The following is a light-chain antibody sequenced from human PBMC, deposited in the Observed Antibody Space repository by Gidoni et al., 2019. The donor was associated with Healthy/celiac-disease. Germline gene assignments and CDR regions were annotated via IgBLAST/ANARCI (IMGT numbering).Light chain of an antibody. CDR2: GDS. J-gene: IGKJ1*01. CDR3: QQYGSSRT. Sequence: EIVLTQSPGTLSLSPGERANLSCRASQSVSSSYLAWYQQKPGQAPRLLIYGDSSRATGIPDRFSGSGSGTDFTLTISRLEPEDFAVYYCQQYGSSRTFGQGTKVEIK. V-gene: IGKV3-20*01. CDR1: QSVSSSY.